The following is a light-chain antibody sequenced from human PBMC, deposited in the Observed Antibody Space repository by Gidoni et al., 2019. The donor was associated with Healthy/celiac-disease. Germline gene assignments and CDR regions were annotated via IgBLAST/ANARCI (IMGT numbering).Light chain of an antibody. CDR1: QSISSY. CDR2: AAS. Sequence: DIQMTQSPSSLSASVGDRVTITCRASQSISSYLNWYQQKPGKAPKLLIYAASSLQSGVPSRFSGSGSGTDFTLTISSLQPEDFATYYCQQSYSTPPGFTFGPXTKVDIK. V-gene: IGKV1-39*01. J-gene: IGKJ3*01. CDR3: QQSYSTPPGFT.